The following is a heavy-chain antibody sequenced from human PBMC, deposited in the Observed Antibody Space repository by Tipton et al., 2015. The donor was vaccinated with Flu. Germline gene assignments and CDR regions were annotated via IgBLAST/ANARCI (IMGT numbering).Heavy chain of an antibody. CDR3: AREKDSSGSEYFQL. J-gene: IGHJ1*01. CDR1: GGSIISSSFY. CDR2: IYSSGST. Sequence: LRLSCTVSGGSIISSSFYWGWIRQPPGKGLEWIGCIYSSGSTYYNPSLKSRVTISLDTSKNQFSLKLSSVTAADTAVYYCAREKDSSGSEYFQLWGQGTLVTVFS. V-gene: IGHV4-39*07. D-gene: IGHD6-19*01.